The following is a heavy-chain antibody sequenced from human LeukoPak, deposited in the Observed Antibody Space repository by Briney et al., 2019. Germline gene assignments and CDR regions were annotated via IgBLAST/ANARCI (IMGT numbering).Heavy chain of an antibody. CDR2: ISGSGGST. CDR1: GFTFSSYG. D-gene: IGHD3-10*01. CDR3: AKAGSRGFGELFSYYYYYMDV. J-gene: IGHJ6*03. V-gene: IGHV3-23*01. Sequence: GGTLRLSCAASGFTFSSYGMSWVRQAPGKGLEWVSAISGSGGSTYYADSVKGRFTISRDYSKNTLYLRMNSLRAEDTAVYYCAKAGSRGFGELFSYYYYYMDVWGKGTTVTISS.